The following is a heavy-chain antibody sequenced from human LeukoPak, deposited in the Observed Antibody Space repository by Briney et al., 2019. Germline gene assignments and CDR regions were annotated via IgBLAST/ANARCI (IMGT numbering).Heavy chain of an antibody. CDR3: AKDNGGWLQLHCFDY. CDR1: GFTFSSYA. Sequence: GGSLRLSCAASGFTFSSYAMSWVRQAPGKGLEWVSAISGSGGSTYYADSVKGRFTISRDNSKNTLYLQMNSLRAEDTAVYYCAKDNGGWLQLHCFDYWGQGTLVTVSS. V-gene: IGHV3-23*01. J-gene: IGHJ4*02. CDR2: ISGSGGST. D-gene: IGHD5-24*01.